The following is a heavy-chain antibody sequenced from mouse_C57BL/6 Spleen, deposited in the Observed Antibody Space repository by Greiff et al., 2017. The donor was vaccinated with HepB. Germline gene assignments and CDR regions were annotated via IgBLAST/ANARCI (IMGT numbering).Heavy chain of an antibody. CDR3: VTGPGYAMDY. CDR1: GFSFNTYA. Sequence: EVKVVESGGGLVQPKGSLKLSCAASGFSFNTYAMNWVRQAPGKGLEWVARIRSKSNNYATYYADSVKDRFTISRDDSESMLYLQMNNLKTEDTAMYYCVTGPGYAMDYWGQGTSVTVSS. CDR2: IRSKSNNYAT. V-gene: IGHV10-1*01. J-gene: IGHJ4*01.